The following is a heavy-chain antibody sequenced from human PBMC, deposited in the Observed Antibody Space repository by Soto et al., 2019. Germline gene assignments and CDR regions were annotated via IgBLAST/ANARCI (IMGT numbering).Heavy chain of an antibody. J-gene: IGHJ3*02. Sequence: QLQLQESGSGLVKPSQTLSLTCAVSGGSISSGGYSWSWIRQPPGKGLEWIGYIYHSGSTYYNPSLKSRVTISVDRSKNQFSLKLSSVTAADTAVYYCASTTMIPYQSDAFDIWGQGTMVTVSS. V-gene: IGHV4-30-2*01. CDR1: GGSISSGGYS. CDR2: IYHSGST. D-gene: IGHD3-16*01. CDR3: ASTTMIPYQSDAFDI.